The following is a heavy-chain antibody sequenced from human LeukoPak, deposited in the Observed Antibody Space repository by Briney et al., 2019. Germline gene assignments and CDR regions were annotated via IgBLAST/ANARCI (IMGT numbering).Heavy chain of an antibody. CDR3: ARDRGSLDFRACPPRCYRYFQH. V-gene: IGHV1-69*13. D-gene: IGHD2-15*01. Sequence: SVKVSCKASGGTFSSYAISWVRQAPGQGLEWMGGIIPIFGTANYAQKFQGRVTITADESTSTAYMELSSLRSEDTAVYYCARDRGSLDFRACPPRCYRYFQHWGQGTLVTVSS. J-gene: IGHJ1*01. CDR1: GGTFSSYA. CDR2: IIPIFGTA.